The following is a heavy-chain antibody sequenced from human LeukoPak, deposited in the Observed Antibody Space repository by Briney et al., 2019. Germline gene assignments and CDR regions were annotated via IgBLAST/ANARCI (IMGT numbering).Heavy chain of an antibody. Sequence: SETLSLTCAVSGGSITSGNWWGWVRPPPGKGLEWIGESYHSGSANYNASLKSRVTISVDKSKNHFSMKLRSVTAADTAVYYCARHARSWGIASWGPGTLVTISS. J-gene: IGHJ5*02. CDR2: SYHSGSA. D-gene: IGHD6-13*01. CDR1: GGSITSGNW. CDR3: ARHARSWGIAS. V-gene: IGHV4-4*02.